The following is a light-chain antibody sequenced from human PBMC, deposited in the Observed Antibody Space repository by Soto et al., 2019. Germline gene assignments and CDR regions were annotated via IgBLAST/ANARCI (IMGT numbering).Light chain of an antibody. Sequence: QPVLTQSPSASASLGASVKLTCTLSSGHSSNAIAWHQQQPEKGPRFLMRLNSDGSHIKGDGIPDRFSGSSSGAERYLTISSLQSEDEADYYCQTWGTGIRVFGGGTKLTVL. CDR3: QTWGTGIRV. V-gene: IGLV4-69*01. CDR2: LNSDGSH. CDR1: SGHSSNA. J-gene: IGLJ2*01.